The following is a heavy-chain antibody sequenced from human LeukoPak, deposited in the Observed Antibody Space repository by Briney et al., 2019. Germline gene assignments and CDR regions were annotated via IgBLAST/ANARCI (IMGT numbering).Heavy chain of an antibody. Sequence: SETLSLTCTVSGGSISSHYWSWIRQPPGKGLEWIGYIYYSGSTNYNPSLKSRVTISVDTSKNQFSLKLSSVTAADTAVYYCARESMVRGVIRSGWFDPWGQGTLVTVSS. D-gene: IGHD3-10*01. J-gene: IGHJ5*02. CDR2: IYYSGST. V-gene: IGHV4-59*11. CDR1: GGSISSHY. CDR3: ARESMVRGVIRSGWFDP.